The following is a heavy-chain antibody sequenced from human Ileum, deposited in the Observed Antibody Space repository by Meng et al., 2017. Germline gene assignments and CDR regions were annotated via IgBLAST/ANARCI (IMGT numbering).Heavy chain of an antibody. CDR2: AST. V-gene: IGHV4-61*08. CDR1: GGSVSSDGFQ. D-gene: IGHD7-27*01. J-gene: IGHJ4*02. Sequence: QGELQEAGPGRVGHAETVTLSCTFSGGSVSSDGFQWGWVRQPPGKGLEWIGYASTNYNPSLKSRVTISLDTSKNQFSLELSSVTAADTAVYYCARDHWGSLDYWGQGILVTVSS. CDR3: ARDHWGSLDY.